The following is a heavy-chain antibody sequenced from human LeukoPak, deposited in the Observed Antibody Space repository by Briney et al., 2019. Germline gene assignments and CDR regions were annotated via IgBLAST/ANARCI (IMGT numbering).Heavy chain of an antibody. J-gene: IGHJ6*02. CDR1: GGSFSGYY. V-gene: IGHV4-34*01. CDR3: ARRMVDYYYGMDV. CDR2: INHSGST. D-gene: IGHD2-15*01. Sequence: SETLSLTCAVYGGSFSGYYWSWIRQPPGKGLEWIGEINHSGSTNYNPSLKSRVTISVDTSKNQFSLKLSSVTAADTAVYYCARRMVDYYYGMDVWGQGTTVTVSS.